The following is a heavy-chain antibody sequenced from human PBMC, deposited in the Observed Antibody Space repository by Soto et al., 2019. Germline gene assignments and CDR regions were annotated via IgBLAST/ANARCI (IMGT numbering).Heavy chain of an antibody. J-gene: IGHJ6*03. CDR2: ISLSSSTI. CDR1: GFTFSSYN. V-gene: IGHV3-48*01. Sequence: EVQLVESGGGLVQPGGSLRLSCAASGFTFSSYNMNLGRQAPGKGREWISDISLSSSTIYYADSVKGRFTISRDNAKNSLYLQMNSLRAEDTAVYYCARDSRNYYYYMDVWGKGTTVTVSS. CDR3: ARDSRNYYYYMDV.